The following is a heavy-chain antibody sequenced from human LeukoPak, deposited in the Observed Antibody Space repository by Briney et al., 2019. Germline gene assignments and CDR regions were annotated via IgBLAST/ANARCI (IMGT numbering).Heavy chain of an antibody. J-gene: IGHJ4*02. CDR3: ARVTYSSSSNYFDY. CDR1: GLTFSSYC. V-gene: IGHV3-21*01. D-gene: IGHD6-6*01. CDR2: ISSSRSYI. Sequence: GGSLRLSCAASGLTFSSYCMNWVRQAPGKGLEWVSSISSSRSYIYYADSVKGRFTISKDNAKNSLYLQMNSLRAEDTAVYYCARVTYSSSSNYFDYWGQGTLVTVSS.